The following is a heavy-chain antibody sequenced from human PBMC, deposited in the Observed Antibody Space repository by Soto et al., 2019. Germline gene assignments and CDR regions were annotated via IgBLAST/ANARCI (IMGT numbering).Heavy chain of an antibody. Sequence: QVQLLQSGTEVKEPGASVQVSCKASGYTFTSFDISWVRQAPGQGLEWVGWTTASNTHTNYAQKLQGWVTMTTDTATSTAYMELRSLSSDYTAIYCWARGGYSSGYHYWGQGTLVTVSS. CDR1: GYTFTSFD. D-gene: IGHD3-22*01. CDR3: ARGGYSSGYHY. J-gene: IGHJ4*02. CDR2: TTASNTHT. V-gene: IGHV1-18*04.